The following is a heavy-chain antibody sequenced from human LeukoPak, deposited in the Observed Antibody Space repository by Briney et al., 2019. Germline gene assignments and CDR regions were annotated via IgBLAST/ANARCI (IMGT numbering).Heavy chain of an antibody. D-gene: IGHD3-10*01. CDR3: AKDRYYGSGSYEDY. CDR2: ISYDGSNK. Sequence: SCKASGGTFSSYGMHWVRQAPGKGLEWVAVISYDGSNKYYADSVKGRFTISRDNSKNTLYLQMNSLRAEDTAVYYCAKDRYYGSGSYEDYWGQGTLVTVSS. J-gene: IGHJ4*02. V-gene: IGHV3-30*18. CDR1: GGTFSSYG.